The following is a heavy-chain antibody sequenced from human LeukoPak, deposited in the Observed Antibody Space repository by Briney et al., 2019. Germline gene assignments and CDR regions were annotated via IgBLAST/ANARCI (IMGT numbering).Heavy chain of an antibody. D-gene: IGHD1-26*01. V-gene: IGHV3-7*05. CDR3: ARESVGATYFDY. Sequence: GGSLRLSCAASGFTFSTYSMNWVRQAPGKGLEWVANIKQDGSEKYYVDSVKGRFTISRDNARNSLYLQMNSLRAEDMAVYYCARESVGATYFDYWGQGTLVTVSS. J-gene: IGHJ4*02. CDR1: GFTFSTYS. CDR2: IKQDGSEK.